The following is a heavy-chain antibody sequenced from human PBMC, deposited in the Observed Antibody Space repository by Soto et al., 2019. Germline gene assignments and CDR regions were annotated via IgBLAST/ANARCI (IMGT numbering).Heavy chain of an antibody. Sequence: QVQLVESGGGVVQPGRSLRLSCAASGFTFSSYGMHWVRQAPGKGLEWVAVIWYDGSNKYYADSVKGRFTISRDNSKNTLYLKRKSLRAEDTAVYYCARVRCTRGWLQLSFDPWGQGTLVTVSS. CDR1: GFTFSSYG. J-gene: IGHJ5*02. CDR2: IWYDGSNK. D-gene: IGHD5-18*01. CDR3: ARVRCTRGWLQLSFDP. V-gene: IGHV3-33*01.